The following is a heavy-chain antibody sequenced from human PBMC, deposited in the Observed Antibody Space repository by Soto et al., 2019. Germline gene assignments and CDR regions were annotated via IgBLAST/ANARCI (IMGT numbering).Heavy chain of an antibody. D-gene: IGHD5-12*01. Sequence: QVQLVQSGAEVKKPGSSVKVSCRASGGTFTSHTINWVRQAPGQGLEWMGRINPLLGATNYAPKFQGRITITADKSTNTGYMELSSLRSDDTAVFFCARALSWSGDDWYFALWGRGTLVIVSS. V-gene: IGHV1-69*08. CDR3: ARALSWSGDDWYFAL. CDR1: GGTFTSHT. CDR2: INPLLGAT. J-gene: IGHJ2*01.